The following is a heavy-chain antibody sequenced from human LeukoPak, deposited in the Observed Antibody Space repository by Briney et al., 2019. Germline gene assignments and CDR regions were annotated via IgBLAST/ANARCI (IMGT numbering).Heavy chain of an antibody. CDR1: GFTFSSYS. V-gene: IGHV3-21*01. J-gene: IGHJ3*02. D-gene: IGHD3-22*01. CDR3: ARELGGGETYYYDSSGYPEGAFDI. Sequence: GGSLRLSCAASGFTFSSYSMNCVRQAPGKGLEWVSSISSSSSYIYYADSVKGRFTISRGSAKNSLYLQMNSLRAEDTAVYYCARELGGGETYYYDSSGYPEGAFDIWGQGTMVTVSS. CDR2: ISSSSSYI.